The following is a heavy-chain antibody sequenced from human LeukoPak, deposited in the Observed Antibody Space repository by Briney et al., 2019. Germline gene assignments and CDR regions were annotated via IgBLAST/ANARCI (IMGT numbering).Heavy chain of an antibody. CDR3: AKEGRSGYCSSTSCSTYYFDY. CDR1: GFTFSSYA. Sequence: PGGSLRLSCAASGFTFSSYAMSWVRQAPGKGLEWVSAISGSGGSTHYADSVKGRFTISRDNSKNTLYLQMNSLRAEDTAVYYCAKEGRSGYCSSTSCSTYYFDYWGQGTLVTVSS. CDR2: ISGSGGST. D-gene: IGHD2-2*03. J-gene: IGHJ4*02. V-gene: IGHV3-23*01.